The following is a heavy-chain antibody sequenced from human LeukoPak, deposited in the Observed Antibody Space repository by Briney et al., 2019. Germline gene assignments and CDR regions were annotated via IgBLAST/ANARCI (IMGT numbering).Heavy chain of an antibody. J-gene: IGHJ4*02. D-gene: IGHD6-13*01. V-gene: IGHV1-3*01. CDR3: ARDGIYSSSWYYFDY. CDR1: EYTFTSYG. CDR2: INAGNGDT. Sequence: ASVKVSCKASEYTFTSYGMHWVRQAPGQRLEWMGWINAGNGDTKYSQKFQGRVTITRDTSAKTAYMELSSLKSEDTAVYYCARDGIYSSSWYYFDYWGQGTLVSVSS.